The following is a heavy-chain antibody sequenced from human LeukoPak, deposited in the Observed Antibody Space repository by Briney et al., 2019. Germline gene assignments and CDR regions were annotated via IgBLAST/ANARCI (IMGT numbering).Heavy chain of an antibody. Sequence: QTGGSLRLSCAASGFNFNTSAMTWVRQAPGKGLERVSYINGNGRSTKYADSVKGRFTVSRDNSRNTLSLQMNSLRDADTAIYYCATFKPAIQSWLRYTSSAGFDSWGQGTLVIVSS. J-gene: IGHJ4*02. CDR3: ATFKPAIQSWLRYTSSAGFDS. V-gene: IGHV3-23*01. CDR2: INGNGRST. D-gene: IGHD5-18*01. CDR1: GFNFNTSA.